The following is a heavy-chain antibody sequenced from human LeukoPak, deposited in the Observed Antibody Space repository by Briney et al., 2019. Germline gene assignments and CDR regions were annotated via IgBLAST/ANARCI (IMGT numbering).Heavy chain of an antibody. V-gene: IGHV3-73*01. CDR1: GFIFSGSD. CDR2: IRTKLRNYAT. D-gene: IGHD1-20*01. CDR3: TTYISGHY. J-gene: IGHJ4*02. Sequence: PGGSLKLSCATSGFIFSGSDIHWVRQASGRGLKWVGRIRTKLRNYATAYAASVRGRFTISRDDSGDTAYLQMNSLKTEDTAVYYCTTYISGHYWGQGTLVTVSP.